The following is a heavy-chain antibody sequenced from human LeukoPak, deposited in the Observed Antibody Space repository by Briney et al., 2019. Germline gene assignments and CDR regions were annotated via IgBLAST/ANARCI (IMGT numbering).Heavy chain of an antibody. D-gene: IGHD3-10*01. J-gene: IGHJ4*02. CDR2: ISYDGSNK. V-gene: IGHV3-30*04. Sequence: PGGSLRLSCAASGFTFSSYAMHWVRQAPGKGLEWVAVISYDGSNKYYADSVKGRFTISRDNSKNTLYLQMNSLRAEDTAVYYCAKEASRGYYYFDYWGQATLVTVSS. CDR3: AKEASRGYYYFDY. CDR1: GFTFSSYA.